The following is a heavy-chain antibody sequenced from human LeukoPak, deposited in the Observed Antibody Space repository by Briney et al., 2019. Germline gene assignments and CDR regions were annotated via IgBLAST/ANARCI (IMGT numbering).Heavy chain of an antibody. CDR2: INNIGST. CDR1: GGSFSGYY. CDR3: ARGKRGYSSSWYDY. J-gene: IGHJ4*02. D-gene: IGHD6-13*01. V-gene: IGHV4-34*01. Sequence: SETLSLTCAVYGGSFSGYYWSWIRQPPGKGLEWIGEINNIGSTNYNPSLKSRVTISVETSKNQFSLELSPVTAADTAVYYCARGKRGYSSSWYDYWGQGTLVTVSS.